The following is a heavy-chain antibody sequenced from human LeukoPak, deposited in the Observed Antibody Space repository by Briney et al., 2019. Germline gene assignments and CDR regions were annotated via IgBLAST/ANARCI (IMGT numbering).Heavy chain of an antibody. Sequence: MASETLSLTCTVSGGSISSYYWSWIRQPPGKGLEWIGYIYYSGRTNYNPSLKSRVTISVETSNNQFSLKLSSVTAADPAVYYCARDRYYGSGSYYSYYYYMDVWGKGTTVTISS. CDR1: GGSISSYY. CDR3: ARDRYYGSGSYYSYYYYMDV. D-gene: IGHD3-10*01. V-gene: IGHV4-59*01. CDR2: IYYSGRT. J-gene: IGHJ6*03.